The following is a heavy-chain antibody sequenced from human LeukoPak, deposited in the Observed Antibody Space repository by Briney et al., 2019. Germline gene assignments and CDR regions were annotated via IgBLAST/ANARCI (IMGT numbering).Heavy chain of an antibody. D-gene: IGHD4-11*01. V-gene: IGHV4-39*07. CDR2: IYYSGST. CDR1: GASISTGTYY. Sequence: SETLSLTCTVSGASISTGTYYWGWIRQPPGKGLEWIGSIYYSGSTYYNPSLKSRVTISVDRSKNQFSLKLSSVTAADTAVYYCVGNYGFGSSRAFDIWGQGTMVTVSS. CDR3: VGNYGFGSSRAFDI. J-gene: IGHJ3*02.